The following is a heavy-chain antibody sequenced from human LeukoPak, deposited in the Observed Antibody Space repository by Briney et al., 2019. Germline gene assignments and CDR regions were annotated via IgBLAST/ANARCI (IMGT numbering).Heavy chain of an antibody. Sequence: ASVKVSCKASGYTFTSYGISWVRQAPGQGLEWMGWISAYNGNTNYAQKLRGRVTMTTDTSTSTAYMELRSLRSDDTAVYYCARDSAELVPGYSDYWGQGTLVTVSS. V-gene: IGHV1-18*01. CDR1: GYTFTSYG. CDR3: ARDSAELVPGYSDY. D-gene: IGHD6-13*01. CDR2: ISAYNGNT. J-gene: IGHJ4*02.